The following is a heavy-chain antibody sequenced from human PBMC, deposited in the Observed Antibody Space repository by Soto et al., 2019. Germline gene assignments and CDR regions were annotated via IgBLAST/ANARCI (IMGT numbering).Heavy chain of an antibody. CDR3: SADLPDWGAYAFDY. V-gene: IGHV3-15*07. J-gene: IGHJ4*02. Sequence: EVQLVESGGGLVEPGGSLRISCAASGFTFNGAWMNWVRQGPGKGLEWVGRVKSKFDGGTIDYAAPVKGRFTISRDDSRNTVYLQMNSLSTEDTAMYYCSADLPDWGAYAFDYWGQGALVTVSS. CDR1: GFTFNGAW. CDR2: VKSKFDGGTI. D-gene: IGHD3-16*01.